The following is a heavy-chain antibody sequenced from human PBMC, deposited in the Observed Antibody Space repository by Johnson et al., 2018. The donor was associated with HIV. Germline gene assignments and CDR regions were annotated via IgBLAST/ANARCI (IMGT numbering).Heavy chain of an antibody. Sequence: VQLVESGGGLVQPGRSLRLSCAASGFTFDDYAMHWVRQAPGKGLEWVSGISWNSGTKGYADSVKGRFTISRDNAKNSLYLQMNSLRAEDTAVYYCARDQSNGWNRGAFDIWGQGTVVTVSS. J-gene: IGHJ3*02. CDR1: GFTFDDYA. D-gene: IGHD6-19*01. CDR3: ARDQSNGWNRGAFDI. V-gene: IGHV3-9*01. CDR2: ISWNSGTK.